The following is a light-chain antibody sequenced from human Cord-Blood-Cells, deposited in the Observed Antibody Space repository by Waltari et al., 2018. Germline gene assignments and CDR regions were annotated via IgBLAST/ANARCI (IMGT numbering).Light chain of an antibody. CDR1: QSISSW. CDR2: KAS. Sequence: DIQMTQSPSTLSASVGDRVTITCRASQSISSWLAWYQQKPGKAPKLLNYKASSLDSGVPSMCSGSGSATESPLTISSLQHDDFTTYYCQQYNNYSPTFGQGTKVEIK. CDR3: QQYNNYSPT. V-gene: IGKV1-5*03. J-gene: IGKJ1*01.